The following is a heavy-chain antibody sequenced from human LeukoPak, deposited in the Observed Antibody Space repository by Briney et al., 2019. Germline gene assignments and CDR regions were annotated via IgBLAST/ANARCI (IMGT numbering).Heavy chain of an antibody. V-gene: IGHV1-8*01. J-gene: IGHJ5*02. CDR3: ARKGNDFWSLGGCWFDP. Sequence: SVKVSCKASGYTFTSYDINWVRQATGQGLEWMGWMNPNSGNTGYAQKFQGRVTMTRNTSISTAYMELSSLRSEDTAVYYCARKGNDFWSLGGCWFDPWGQGTLVTVSS. CDR2: MNPNSGNT. CDR1: GYTFTSYD. D-gene: IGHD3-3*01.